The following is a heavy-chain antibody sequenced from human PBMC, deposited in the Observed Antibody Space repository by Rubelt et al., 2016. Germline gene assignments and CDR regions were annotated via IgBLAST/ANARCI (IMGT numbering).Heavy chain of an antibody. D-gene: IGHD3/OR15-3a*01. J-gene: IGHJ5*02. Sequence: YSGSTNYNPSLKSRVTISVDTSKNQFSLKLSSVTAADTAVYYCARLVWTLNWFDPWGQGTLVTVSS. CDR2: YSGST. CDR3: ARLVWTLNWFDP. V-gene: IGHV4-59*08.